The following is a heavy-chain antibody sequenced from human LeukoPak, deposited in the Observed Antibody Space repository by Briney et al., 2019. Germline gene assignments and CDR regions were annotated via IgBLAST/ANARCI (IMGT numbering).Heavy chain of an antibody. CDR2: IRYDGSNK. V-gene: IGHV3-30*02. J-gene: IGHJ4*01. D-gene: IGHD4-17*01. CDR1: GFTFSSYG. Sequence: GGSLRLSCAASGFTFSSYGMHWVRQAPGKGLEWVAFIRYDGSNKYYADSVKGRFTISRDNSKNTLYLQMNSLRAEGTAVYYCAKGNVHDYGDYVLDYWGQGTLVTVSS. CDR3: AKGNVHDYGDYVLDY.